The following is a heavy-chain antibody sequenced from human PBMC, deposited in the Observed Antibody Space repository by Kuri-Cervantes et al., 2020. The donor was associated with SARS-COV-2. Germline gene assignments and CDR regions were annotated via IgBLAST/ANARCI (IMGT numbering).Heavy chain of an antibody. CDR1: GYTFTSYG. CDR2: ISAYNGNT. V-gene: IGHV1-18*01. CDR3: ASWNYYGSGEGNYFDY. D-gene: IGHD3-10*01. Sequence: ASVKVSCKASGYTFTSYGISWVRQAPGQGLEWMGWISAYNGNTNYAQKLQGRVTMTTDTSTSTAYMELSSLRSEDTAVYYCASWNYYGSGEGNYFDYWGQGTLVTVSS. J-gene: IGHJ4*02.